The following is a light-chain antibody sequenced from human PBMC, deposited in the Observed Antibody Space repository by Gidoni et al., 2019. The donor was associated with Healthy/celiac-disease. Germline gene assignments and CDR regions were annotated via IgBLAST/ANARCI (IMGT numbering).Light chain of an antibody. CDR3: QQSYSTLPYT. CDR2: AAS. Sequence: IQMTQSPSSLSASVGDRVTITCRASQSISSYLNWYQQKPGKAPKLLIYAASSLQSGVPPRFSGSGSGTDFTLTISSLQPEDFATYYCQQSYSTLPYTFGQGTKLEIK. CDR1: QSISSY. J-gene: IGKJ2*01. V-gene: IGKV1-39*01.